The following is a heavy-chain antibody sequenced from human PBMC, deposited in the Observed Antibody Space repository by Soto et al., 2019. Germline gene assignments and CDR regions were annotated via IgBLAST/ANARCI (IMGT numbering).Heavy chain of an antibody. CDR3: ARDSGYSYGFLYV. CDR1: GGSISSSNW. D-gene: IGHD5-18*01. J-gene: IGHJ6*02. CDR2: IYHSGST. Sequence: SETLSLTCAVSGGSISSSNWWSWVRQPPGKGLEWIGEIYHSGSTNYDPSLKSRVTISVDKSKNQFSLKLSSVTAADTAVYYCARDSGYSYGFLYVWGQGTTVTVSS. V-gene: IGHV4-4*02.